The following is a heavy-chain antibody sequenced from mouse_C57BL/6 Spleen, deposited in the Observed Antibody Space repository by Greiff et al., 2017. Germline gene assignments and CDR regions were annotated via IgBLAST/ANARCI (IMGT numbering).Heavy chain of an antibody. D-gene: IGHD2-1*01. Sequence: VQLKESGPELVKPGASVKISCKASGYSFTGYYMNWVKQSPEKSLEWIGEINPSTGGTTYNQKFKAKATLTVDKSSSTAYMQLKSLTSEDSAVYYCARWPLLYYAMDYWGQGTSVTVSS. CDR2: INPSTGGT. J-gene: IGHJ4*01. CDR3: ARWPLLYYAMDY. V-gene: IGHV1-42*01. CDR1: GYSFTGYY.